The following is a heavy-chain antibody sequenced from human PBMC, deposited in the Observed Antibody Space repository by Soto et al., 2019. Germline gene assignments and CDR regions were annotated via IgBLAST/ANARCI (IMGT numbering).Heavy chain of an antibody. CDR3: ARSLLQGDF. Sequence: QVQLVQSGAEVKKPGASVKASCKASGYIFIHYSIHWVRQAPGQGLEWMAIINPNGGSTNYAQKFQGRVTVTSDTSTSTVSMELNSLGSDDTAVYFCARSLLQGDFWGQGHLVTVSS. CDR1: GYIFIHYS. J-gene: IGHJ4*02. CDR2: INPNGGST. D-gene: IGHD2-21*01. V-gene: IGHV1-46*01.